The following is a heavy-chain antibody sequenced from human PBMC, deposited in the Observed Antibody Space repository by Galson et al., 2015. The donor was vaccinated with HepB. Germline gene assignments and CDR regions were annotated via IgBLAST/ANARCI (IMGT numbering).Heavy chain of an antibody. D-gene: IGHD3-22*01. CDR3: TRDRAYYDSSGYSSYYMDV. J-gene: IGHJ6*03. CDR1: GFTFSSCA. CDR2: IDGGGGST. V-gene: IGHV3-49*04. Sequence: SLRLSCAASGFTFSSCAMSWVRQAPGKGLEWVSFIDGGGGSTYYAASVKGRFTISRDDSKSIAYLQMNSLKTEDTAVYYCTRDRAYYDSSGYSSYYMDVWGKGTTVTVSS.